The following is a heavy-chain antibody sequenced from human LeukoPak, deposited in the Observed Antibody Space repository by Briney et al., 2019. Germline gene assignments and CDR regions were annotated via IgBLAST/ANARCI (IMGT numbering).Heavy chain of an antibody. J-gene: IGHJ3*02. CDR2: ISAYNGNI. CDR3: ARAQDIRTSLYYYYDSSGYHTLGAFDI. CDR1: GYTFTSYG. Sequence: GASVKVSCKASGYTFTSYGISWVRQAPGQGLEWMGWISAYNGNINYAQKLQGRVTMTTDTSTSTAYMELRSLRSDDTAVYYRARAQDIRTSLYYYYDSSGYHTLGAFDIWGQGTMVTVSS. D-gene: IGHD3-22*01. V-gene: IGHV1-18*01.